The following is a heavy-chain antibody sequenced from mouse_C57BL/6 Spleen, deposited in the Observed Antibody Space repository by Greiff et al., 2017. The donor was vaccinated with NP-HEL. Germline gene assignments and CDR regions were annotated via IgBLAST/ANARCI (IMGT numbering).Heavy chain of an antibody. CDR2: ISYDGSN. Sequence: EVQRVESGPGLVKPSQSLSLTCSVTGYSITSGYYWNWIRQFPGNKLEWMGYISYDGSNNYNPSLKNRISITRDTSKNQFFLKLNSVTTEDTATYYCARGGLRSYAMDYWGQGTSVTVSS. J-gene: IGHJ4*01. V-gene: IGHV3-6*01. CDR1: GYSITSGYY. D-gene: IGHD1-1*01. CDR3: ARGGLRSYAMDY.